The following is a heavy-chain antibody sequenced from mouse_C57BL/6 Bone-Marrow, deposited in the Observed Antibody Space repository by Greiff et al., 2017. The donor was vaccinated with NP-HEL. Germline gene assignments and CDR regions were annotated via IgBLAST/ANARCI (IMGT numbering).Heavy chain of an antibody. J-gene: IGHJ2*01. CDR3: ARLRAYGSSFYYFDY. CDR2: INPSSGYT. CDR1: GYTFTSYT. D-gene: IGHD1-1*01. Sequence: QVQLQQPGAELVRPGASVTLSCKASGYTFTSYTMHWVKQRPGQGLEWIGYINPSSGYTKYNQKFKDKATLTADKSSSTAYMQLSSLTSEDSAVYYCARLRAYGSSFYYFDYWGQGTTLTVSS. V-gene: IGHV1-4*01.